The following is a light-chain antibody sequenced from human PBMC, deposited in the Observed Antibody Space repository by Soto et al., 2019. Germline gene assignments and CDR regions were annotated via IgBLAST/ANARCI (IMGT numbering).Light chain of an antibody. V-gene: IGKV3-20*01. CDR2: GAS. Sequence: DIVLTQSPGTLSLSPGERATLSCRASQSLTSVFLAWYQHKPGQAPRLLIYGASSRATGIPDRFSGSGSGTDFTLTISRLEPEDFAVYYCQPYGSSPPITFGPGTKVDSK. CDR1: QSLTSVF. J-gene: IGKJ3*01. CDR3: QPYGSSPPIT.